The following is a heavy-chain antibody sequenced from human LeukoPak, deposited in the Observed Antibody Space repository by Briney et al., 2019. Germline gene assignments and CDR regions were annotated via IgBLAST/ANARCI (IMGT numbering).Heavy chain of an antibody. CDR1: GFTFSSYW. Sequence: PGGSLRLSCAVSGFTFSSYWMSWVRQAPGRRPEWVANIRPDGSEKYYVDSVKGRFTVSRDNAKNSLFLQMNSLRDEDTAVYYCARERSCTDGLCYSYFDHWGQGTLVTVSS. CDR2: IRPDGSEK. CDR3: ARERSCTDGLCYSYFDH. D-gene: IGHD2-8*01. J-gene: IGHJ4*02. V-gene: IGHV3-7*01.